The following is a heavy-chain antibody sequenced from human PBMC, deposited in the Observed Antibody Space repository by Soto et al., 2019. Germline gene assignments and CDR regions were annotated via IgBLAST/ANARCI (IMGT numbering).Heavy chain of an antibody. Sequence: EVQLVETGGGLIQPGGSLRLSCAASGFTISDKYMSWVRQAPGKGLEWVSVINGGGDTFYPDSVKGRFTISRGNSENTLYLQMNNLRAEDTAIYYCASRPKLPTITNVSWPLDFWGPGTLVTVSS. D-gene: IGHD2-8*01. CDR2: INGGGDT. J-gene: IGHJ4*02. CDR3: ASRPKLPTITNVSWPLDF. CDR1: GFTISDKY. V-gene: IGHV3-53*02.